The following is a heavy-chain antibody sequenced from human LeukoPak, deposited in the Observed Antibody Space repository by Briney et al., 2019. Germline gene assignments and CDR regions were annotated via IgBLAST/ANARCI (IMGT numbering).Heavy chain of an antibody. J-gene: IGHJ4*02. CDR2: IYTSGST. D-gene: IGHD2-21*01. CDR3: ARGREYCGGDCYSTFDY. CDR1: GGSISSYY. Sequence: SETLSLTCTVSGGSISSYYWSWIRQPAGKGLEWIGRIYTSGSTNYNPSLKSRVTISVDTSKNQFSLKLSSVTAADTAVYYCARGREYCGGDCYSTFDYWGQGTLVTVSS. V-gene: IGHV4-4*07.